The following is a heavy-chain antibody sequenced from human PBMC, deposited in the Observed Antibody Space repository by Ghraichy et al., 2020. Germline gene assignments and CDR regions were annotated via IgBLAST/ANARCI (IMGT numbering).Heavy chain of an antibody. J-gene: IGHJ4*02. CDR1: GGSISSYY. CDR2: IYNSGST. Sequence: SETLSLTCTVSGGSISSYYWSWIRQPPGKGLEWIGYIYNSGSTNYNPSLKSRVTISIDTSKNQFSLKLSSVTAADTAVYYCARLPAAAGTWWGQGTLVTVSS. V-gene: IGHV4-59*01. D-gene: IGHD6-13*01. CDR3: ARLPAAAGTW.